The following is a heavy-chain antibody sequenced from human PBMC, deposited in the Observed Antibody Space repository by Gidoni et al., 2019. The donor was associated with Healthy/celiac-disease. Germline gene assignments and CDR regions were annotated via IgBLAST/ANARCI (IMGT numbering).Heavy chain of an antibody. Sequence: EVQLLESGGGLVQPGGSLRLSCAASGFPFSSYAMSWVRQAPGKGLGWVSAISGSGGSTYYADSVKGRFTISRDNSKNTLYLQMNSLRAEDTAVYYCAKDRIQLWLMGAFDIWGQGTMVTVSS. CDR3: AKDRIQLWLMGAFDI. CDR2: ISGSGGST. CDR1: GFPFSSYA. V-gene: IGHV3-23*01. D-gene: IGHD5-18*01. J-gene: IGHJ3*02.